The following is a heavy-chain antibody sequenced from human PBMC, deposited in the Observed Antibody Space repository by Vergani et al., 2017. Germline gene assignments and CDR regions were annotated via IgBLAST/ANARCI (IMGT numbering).Heavy chain of an antibody. Sequence: QVQLVQSGSEVRKPGASVKVSCQVSGYSLTELTIHWVRQAPGKGLEWMGGFDPEHGEVTFAHHIQGRVTMTEDRSTDTAYMELSSLRPEDTAVYYCAKSDGGSSPVGFDYWGQGPLVTVSS. J-gene: IGHJ4*02. CDR2: FDPEHGEV. CDR1: GYSLTELT. V-gene: IGHV1-24*01. CDR3: AKSDGGSSPVGFDY. D-gene: IGHD1-26*01.